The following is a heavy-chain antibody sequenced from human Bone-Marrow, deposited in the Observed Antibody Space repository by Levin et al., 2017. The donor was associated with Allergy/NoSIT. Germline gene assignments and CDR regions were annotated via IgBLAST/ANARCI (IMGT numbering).Heavy chain of an antibody. CDR2: INPYTGDT. CDR3: AKPMLRDDAFDV. V-gene: IGHV1-2*02. Sequence: ASVKVSCKTSGYPFTASYLHWVRQAPGQGLEWVGWINPYTGDTNYAQKFQGRVTMTRDKSISTAYMELSSLRSDDTALYFCAKPMLRDDAFDVWGQGTMVIVSS. CDR1: GYPFTASY. D-gene: IGHD3-10*01. J-gene: IGHJ3*01.